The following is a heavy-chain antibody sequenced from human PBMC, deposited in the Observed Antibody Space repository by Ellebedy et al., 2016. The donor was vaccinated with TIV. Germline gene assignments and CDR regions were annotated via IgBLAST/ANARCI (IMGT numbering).Heavy chain of an antibody. D-gene: IGHD2-8*02. V-gene: IGHV3-23*01. CDR2: IGSSAYTT. CDR3: AKDVRYTTGWGGALDI. CDR1: GFNFGGHA. Sequence: GESLKISCVASGFNFGGHAMKWVRQAPGKGLEWVSSIGSSAYTTHYADSVKGRFTISRDNSRNTLYLQMNSLRGEDTAVYFCAKDVRYTTGWGGALDIWGQGAMVTVSS. J-gene: IGHJ3*02.